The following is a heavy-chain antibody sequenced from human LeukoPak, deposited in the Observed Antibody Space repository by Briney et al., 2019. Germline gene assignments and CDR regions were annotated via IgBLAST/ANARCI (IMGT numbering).Heavy chain of an antibody. Sequence: QPGGSLRLSCAASGFTFSSYGMHWVRQAPGKGLEWVAVISYGGSNKYYADSVKGRFTISRDNSKNTLYLQMNSLRAEDTAVYYCAKDGPYSSSWSYYYYYYGMDVWGQGITVTVSS. CDR1: GFTFSSYG. J-gene: IGHJ6*02. CDR2: ISYGGSNK. D-gene: IGHD6-13*01. CDR3: AKDGPYSSSWSYYYYYYGMDV. V-gene: IGHV3-30*18.